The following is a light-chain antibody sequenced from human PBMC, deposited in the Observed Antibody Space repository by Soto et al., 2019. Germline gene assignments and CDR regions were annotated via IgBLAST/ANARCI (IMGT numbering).Light chain of an antibody. CDR2: DAS. V-gene: IGKV3-20*01. J-gene: IGKJ1*01. Sequence: EIVLTQSPGTLSLSPGERATLSCRASQSVSSRSLAWYQQKPGQAPRLLISDASNRAADIPYRFSGSGSGTDFTLTINRLEPEDFAVYYCQQYAGSPRTFSQGTKVEIK. CDR3: QQYAGSPRT. CDR1: QSVSSRS.